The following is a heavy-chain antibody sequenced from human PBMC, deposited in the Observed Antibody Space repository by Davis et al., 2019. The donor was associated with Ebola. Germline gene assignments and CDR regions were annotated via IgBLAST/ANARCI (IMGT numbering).Heavy chain of an antibody. J-gene: IGHJ6*02. CDR1: GFTFSSYS. CDR2: IDQDGSEK. V-gene: IGHV3-7*01. Sequence: PGGSLRLSCAASGFTFSSYSMNWVRQAPGKGLEWVANIDQDGSEKYYVDSVKGRFIISRDNAKNSLYLQMNSLRAEDTAVYYCARSGYSYGSVSDYYYGMDVWGQGTTVTVSS. CDR3: ARSGYSYGSVSDYYYGMDV. D-gene: IGHD5-18*01.